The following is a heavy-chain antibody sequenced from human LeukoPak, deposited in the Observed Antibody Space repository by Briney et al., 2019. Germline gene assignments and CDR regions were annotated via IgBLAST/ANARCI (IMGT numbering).Heavy chain of an antibody. V-gene: IGHV4-38-2*02. D-gene: IGHD3-22*01. Sequence: PSETLSLTCTVSGYSISSGYYWGWIRQPPGKGLEWIGSIYHSGSTYYNPSLKSRVTISVDTSKNQFSLRLHSVTAADTAVYYCARDRSYYSDTGTDYWGQGALVTVSS. CDR2: IYHSGST. CDR1: GYSISSGYY. CDR3: ARDRSYYSDTGTDY. J-gene: IGHJ4*02.